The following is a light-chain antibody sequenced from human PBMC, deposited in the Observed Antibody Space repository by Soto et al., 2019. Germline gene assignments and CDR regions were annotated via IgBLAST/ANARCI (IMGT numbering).Light chain of an antibody. J-gene: IGKJ1*01. V-gene: IGKV1D-16*01. CDR3: QQYNSYSWT. Sequence: DIQMTQSPSSVSASVGDRVSFTCRASQDINNWLAWYQQKLGKAPKLLIYAASSLQSGVPSRFSGSGSGTEFTLTISSLQPDDFATYYCQQYNSYSWTFGQGTKVDIK. CDR2: AAS. CDR1: QDINNW.